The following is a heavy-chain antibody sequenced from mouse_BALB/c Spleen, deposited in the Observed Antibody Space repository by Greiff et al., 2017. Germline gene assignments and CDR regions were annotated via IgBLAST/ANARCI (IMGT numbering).Heavy chain of an antibody. CDR1: GYTFTSYY. J-gene: IGHJ3*01. CDR2: INPSNGGT. V-gene: IGHV1S81*02. Sequence: QVQLQQPGAELVKPGASVKLSCKASGYTFTSYYMYWVKQRPGQGLEWIGGINPSNGGTNFNEKFKSKATLTVDKSSSTAYMQLSSLTSEDSAVYYCTRSGGYDSRSFAYWGQGTLVTVSA. CDR3: TRSGGYDSRSFAY. D-gene: IGHD1-1*01.